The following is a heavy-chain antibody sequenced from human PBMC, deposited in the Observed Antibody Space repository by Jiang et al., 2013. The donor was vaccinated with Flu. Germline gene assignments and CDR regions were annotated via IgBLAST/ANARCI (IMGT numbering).Heavy chain of an antibody. V-gene: IGHV4-31*02. Sequence: VQLVESGPGLVKTSQTLFLRCTVSGDSITSGNYYWTWVRQHPGRGLEWIGYVSYIGERSYSPSLKSRVAISIDTSNNQLSLRLNSVTAADTAVYYCARDFSYSDYGLDVWGQGTTVTVSS. CDR2: VSYIGER. CDR3: ARDFSYSDYGLDV. J-gene: IGHJ6*02. CDR1: GDSITSGNYY. D-gene: IGHD2-15*01.